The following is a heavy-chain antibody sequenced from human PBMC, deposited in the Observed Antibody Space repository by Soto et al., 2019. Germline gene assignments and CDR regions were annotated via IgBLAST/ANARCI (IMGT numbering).Heavy chain of an antibody. J-gene: IGHJ4*02. Sequence: SETLSLTCAVYGGSFSGYYWSWIRQPPGKGLEWIGEINHSGSTNYNPSLKSRVTISVDTSKNQFSLKLSSVTAADTAVYYCARRKSGYPKSYFDYWGQGTLVTVSS. CDR2: INHSGST. CDR1: GGSFSGYY. V-gene: IGHV4-34*01. CDR3: ARRKSGYPKSYFDY. D-gene: IGHD3-3*01.